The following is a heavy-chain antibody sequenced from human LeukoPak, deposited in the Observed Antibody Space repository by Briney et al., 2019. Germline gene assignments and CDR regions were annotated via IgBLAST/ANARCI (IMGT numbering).Heavy chain of an antibody. CDR2: ISGSGGST. CDR3: ANQGYSYGYGRIDY. CDR1: GFTFSSYA. Sequence: GGSLRLSRAASGFTFSSYAMSWVRQAPGKGLEWVSAISGSGGSTYYADSVKGRFTISRDNSKNTLYLQMNSLRAEDTAVYYCANQGYSYGYGRIDYWGQGTLVTVSS. V-gene: IGHV3-23*01. D-gene: IGHD5-18*01. J-gene: IGHJ4*02.